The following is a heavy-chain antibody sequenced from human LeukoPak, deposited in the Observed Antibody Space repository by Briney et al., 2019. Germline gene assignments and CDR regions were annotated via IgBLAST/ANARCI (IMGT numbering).Heavy chain of an antibody. Sequence: PGGSLRLSCAASGFTFSIYGMHWVRQAPGKGLGWVAVISYDGSNKYYADSVKGRFTISRDNSKNTLYLQMNSLRAEDTAVYYCSNPITMDRGVTDAFDIWGQVTMVTVSS. V-gene: IGHV3-30*18. CDR2: ISYDGSNK. J-gene: IGHJ3*02. CDR3: SNPITMDRGVTDAFDI. CDR1: GFTFSIYG. D-gene: IGHD3-10*01.